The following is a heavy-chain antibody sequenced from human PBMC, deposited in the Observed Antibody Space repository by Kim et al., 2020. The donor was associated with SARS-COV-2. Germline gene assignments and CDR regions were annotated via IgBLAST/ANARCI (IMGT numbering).Heavy chain of an antibody. CDR3: SREYLRGSGSFSAH. J-gene: IGHJ4*02. CDR2: IIPNTGAT. CDR1: GYTFTGYY. V-gene: IGHV1-2*02. Sequence: ASVKVSCKASGYTFTGYYIHWVRQAPGQGLEWMGWIIPNTGATNYLQRFQDRVTMTRDTSTSPAYMDISSLNSDDTAVYYCSREYLRGSGSFSAHWGQGSLVTVSS. D-gene: IGHD3-10*01.